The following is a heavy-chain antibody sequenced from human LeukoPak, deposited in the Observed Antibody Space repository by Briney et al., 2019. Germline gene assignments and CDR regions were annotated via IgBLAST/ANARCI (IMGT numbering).Heavy chain of an antibody. CDR1: GGSISSYY. J-gene: IGHJ4*02. V-gene: IGHV4-59*12. D-gene: IGHD4-17*01. Sequence: SETLSLTCTVSGGSISSYYWSWIRQPPGKGLEWIGYIYYSGSTNYNPSLKSRVTISVDTSKNQFSLKLSSVTAADTAVYYCARRGYGDFNFDYWGQGTLVTVSS. CDR2: IYYSGST. CDR3: ARRGYGDFNFDY.